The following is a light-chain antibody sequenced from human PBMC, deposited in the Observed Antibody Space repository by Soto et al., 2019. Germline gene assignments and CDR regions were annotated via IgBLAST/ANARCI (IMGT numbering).Light chain of an antibody. J-gene: IGLJ1*01. CDR3: QSYDSSLSGHYV. CDR2: GNS. CDR1: SSNIGAGYD. V-gene: IGLV1-40*01. Sequence: VLTQPPSVSGAPGQRVTISCTGSSSNIGAGYDVHWYQQLPGTAPKLLIYGNSNRPSGVPDRFSGSKSGTSASLAITGLQAEDEADYYCQSYDSSLSGHYVFGTGTKVTVL.